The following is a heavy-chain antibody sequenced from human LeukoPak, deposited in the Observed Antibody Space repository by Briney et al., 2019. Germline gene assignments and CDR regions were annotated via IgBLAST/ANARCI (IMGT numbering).Heavy chain of an antibody. CDR3: ARVLGSQGDILTGRESNWFDP. Sequence: SETLSLTCAVYGGSFSSYYWSWIRQPPGKGLEWIGEIKHSGSTNYNPSLKSRVTISVDTSKNQFSLKLSSVTAADTAVYYCARVLGSQGDILTGRESNWFDPWGQGTLVTVSS. J-gene: IGHJ5*02. V-gene: IGHV4-34*01. CDR1: GGSFSSYY. D-gene: IGHD3-9*01. CDR2: IKHSGST.